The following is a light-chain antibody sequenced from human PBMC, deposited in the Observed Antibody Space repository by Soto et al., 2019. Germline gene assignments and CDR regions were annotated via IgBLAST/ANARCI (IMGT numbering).Light chain of an antibody. CDR2: AAL. V-gene: IGKV1-17*01. Sequence: DIQMTQSPSSLSASVGDRVTITCRASQDIRNDLGWYQLKPGKAPQRLIYAALNLQGGVPSRFSGRGSGTEFPLTISSLQPEDCATYYCLQQNTYQYTFGQWPKLEIK. CDR3: LQQNTYQYT. CDR1: QDIRND. J-gene: IGKJ2*01.